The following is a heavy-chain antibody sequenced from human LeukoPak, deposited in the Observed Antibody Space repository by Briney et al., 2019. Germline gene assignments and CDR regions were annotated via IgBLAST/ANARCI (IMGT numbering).Heavy chain of an antibody. D-gene: IGHD1-26*01. Sequence: PSETLSLTCTVAGDSISSSSFFWGWIRQPPGKGLEWIEAVYSENTYYNPSLKSRVSISVDTSKNQFSLTMSSVTAADTAVYFCARGLEVRARVGYHYYMDVWGKGTTVTVSS. CDR1: GDSISSSSFF. V-gene: IGHV4-39*07. J-gene: IGHJ6*03. CDR3: ARGLEVRARVGYHYYMDV. CDR2: VYSENT.